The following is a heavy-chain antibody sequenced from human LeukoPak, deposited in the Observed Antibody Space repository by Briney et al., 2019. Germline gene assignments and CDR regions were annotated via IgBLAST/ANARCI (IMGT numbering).Heavy chain of an antibody. V-gene: IGHV1-24*01. Sequence: ASVKVSCKASGGTFSSYAISWVRQAPGQGLEWMGGFDPEDGETIYAQKFQGRVTMTEDTSTDTAYMELSSLRSEDTAVYYCATDPITFGGVIAKLGMDVWGQGTTVTVSS. CDR2: FDPEDGET. J-gene: IGHJ6*02. CDR3: ATDPITFGGVIAKLGMDV. D-gene: IGHD3-16*01. CDR1: GGTFSSYA.